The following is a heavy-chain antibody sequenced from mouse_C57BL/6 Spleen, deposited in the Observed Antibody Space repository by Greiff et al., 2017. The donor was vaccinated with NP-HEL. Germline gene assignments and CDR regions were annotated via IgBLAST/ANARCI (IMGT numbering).Heavy chain of an antibody. J-gene: IGHJ3*01. D-gene: IGHD2-4*01. V-gene: IGHV1-50*01. CDR3: AGNDYDGGFAY. Sequence: QVQLQQPGAELVKPGASVKLSCKASGYTFTSYWMQWVKPRPGQGLEWIGELDPSDSYTNYNQKFKGKATLTVDTSSSPAYMQLSSLTSEDSAVYYCAGNDYDGGFAYWGQGTLVTVSA. CDR1: GYTFTSYW. CDR2: LDPSDSYT.